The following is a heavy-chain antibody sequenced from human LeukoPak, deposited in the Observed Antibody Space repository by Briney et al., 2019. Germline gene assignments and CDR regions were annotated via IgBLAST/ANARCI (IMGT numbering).Heavy chain of an antibody. CDR2: MFYSGST. CDR1: GDSISVGAFY. J-gene: IGHJ5*02. D-gene: IGHD1-26*01. CDR3: ARQGSSPNWFDP. Sequence: PSETLSLTCTVSGDSISVGAFYWGWVRQSPGKGLEWIGSMFYSGSTHFNPSLESRITMSLDTSKNQFSLRLSLMTAADTAIYYCARQGSSPNWFDPWGQGTLVTVSS. V-gene: IGHV4-39*01.